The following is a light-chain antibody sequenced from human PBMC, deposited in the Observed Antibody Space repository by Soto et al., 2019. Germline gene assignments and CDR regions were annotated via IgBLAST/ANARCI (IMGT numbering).Light chain of an antibody. Sequence: QSALTQPPSASGSPGQSVTISCTGTSSDVGDYSSVAWFQHHPGKAPKLMIYEVSKRPSGVPDRFSGSKSGNTASLTVSGLQAEDEADYYCISYAGSNNYVFGTGTKVTDL. J-gene: IGLJ1*01. CDR3: ISYAGSNNYV. CDR1: SSDVGDYSS. CDR2: EVS. V-gene: IGLV2-8*01.